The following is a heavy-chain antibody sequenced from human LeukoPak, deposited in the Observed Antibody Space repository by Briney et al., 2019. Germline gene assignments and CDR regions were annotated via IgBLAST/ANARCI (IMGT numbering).Heavy chain of an antibody. CDR1: GGTFSSYA. J-gene: IGHJ4*02. Sequence: AASVKVSCKASGGTFSSYAISWVRQAPGQGLEWVGGIIPIFGTANYAQKFQGRVTITADESTSTAYMELSSLRSEDTAVYYCASAESSSGYYSRDYFDYWGQGTLVTVSS. CDR3: ASAESSSGYYSRDYFDY. V-gene: IGHV1-69*13. D-gene: IGHD3-22*01. CDR2: IIPIFGTA.